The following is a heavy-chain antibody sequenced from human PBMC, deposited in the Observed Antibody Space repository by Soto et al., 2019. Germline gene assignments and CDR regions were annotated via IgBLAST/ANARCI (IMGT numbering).Heavy chain of an antibody. D-gene: IGHD6-13*01. V-gene: IGHV3-53*02. CDR1: GFIVSSSY. Sequence: DVQLVETGGGLIQPGGSLRLSCAASGFIVSSSYMSWVRQAPGKGLEWVSVLYSDGRTYYAGSVKGRFTISRDNSKNTLYLQMNSLSAEDTAVYYCARCSGWYGQCYFDCWGQGTLVTVSS. J-gene: IGHJ4*02. CDR3: ARCSGWYGQCYFDC. CDR2: LYSDGRT.